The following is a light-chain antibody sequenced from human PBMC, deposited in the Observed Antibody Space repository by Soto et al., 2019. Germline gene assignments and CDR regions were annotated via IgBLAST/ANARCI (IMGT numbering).Light chain of an antibody. CDR2: DAY. CDR3: QQCATAPLT. CDR1: PSVDKNY. Sequence: EIVLTQSPGTLSLSPGERATLSCRASPSVDKNYLAWYQQKPGQAPRLLIDDAYSRATGIPDRFSGSGSGTDFTLTISSLEPEDFAVYYCQQCATAPLTFGGGTKVELK. J-gene: IGKJ4*02. V-gene: IGKV3-20*01.